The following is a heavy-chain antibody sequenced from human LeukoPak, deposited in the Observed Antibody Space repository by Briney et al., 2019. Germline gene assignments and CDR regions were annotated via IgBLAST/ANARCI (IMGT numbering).Heavy chain of an antibody. V-gene: IGHV4-59*01. CDR3: ARVAAVAEYFDY. CDR2: IYYSGST. CDR1: GGSISSYY. Sequence: SETLSLTCNVSGGSISSYYWSWIRQPPGKGLEWIGYIYYSGSTNYNPSLKSRVTISVDTSKNQFSLKLSSVTAADTAVYYCARVAAVAEYFDYWGQGTLVTVSS. D-gene: IGHD6-19*01. J-gene: IGHJ4*02.